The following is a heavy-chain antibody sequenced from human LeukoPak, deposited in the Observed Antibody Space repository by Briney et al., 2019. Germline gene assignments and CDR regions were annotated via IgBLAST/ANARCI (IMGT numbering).Heavy chain of an antibody. CDR2: ISYDGSNK. Sequence: GGSLRLSCAASGFTFSSYAMHWVRQAPGKGLEWVAVISYDGSNKYYADSVKGRFTISRDNSKNTLYLQMNSLRAEDTAVYYCAKDPTDFDSSGQTYFDYWGQGSLVTVSS. CDR3: AKDPTDFDSSGQTYFDY. CDR1: GFTFSSYA. D-gene: IGHD3-22*01. V-gene: IGHV3-30*04. J-gene: IGHJ4*02.